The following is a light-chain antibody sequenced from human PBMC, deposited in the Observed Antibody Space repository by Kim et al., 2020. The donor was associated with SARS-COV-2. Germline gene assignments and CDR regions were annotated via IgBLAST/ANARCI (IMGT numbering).Light chain of an antibody. CDR1: QDITNY. J-gene: IGKJ5*01. Sequence: DIQMTQSPSSLSASIGDRVTITCQASQDITNYLNWYQQKPGKAPTLLIYDASTLETGVPSRFSGGGSGTDFTFTISSLQPEDIATYYCQQYDNVPITFGQGTRLEIK. CDR3: QQYDNVPIT. V-gene: IGKV1-33*01. CDR2: DAS.